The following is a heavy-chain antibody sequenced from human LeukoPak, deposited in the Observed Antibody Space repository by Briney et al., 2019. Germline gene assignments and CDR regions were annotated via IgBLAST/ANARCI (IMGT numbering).Heavy chain of an antibody. CDR1: GYTFTGYY. J-gene: IGHJ6*03. Sequence: ASVKVSCKASGYTFTGYYMHWVRQAPGQGLEWMGWINPNSGGTNYAQKFQGRVTMTRDTSISTAYMELTSLTSDDTAVYYCARGLQYQLLKALGYYYMDVWGEGTTVTVSS. V-gene: IGHV1-2*02. CDR2: INPNSGGT. CDR3: ARGLQYQLLKALGYYYMDV. D-gene: IGHD2-2*01.